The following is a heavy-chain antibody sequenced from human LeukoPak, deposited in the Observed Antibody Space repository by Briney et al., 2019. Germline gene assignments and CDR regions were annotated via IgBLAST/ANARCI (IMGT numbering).Heavy chain of an antibody. CDR1: GYTFTGYY. V-gene: IGHV1-2*06. Sequence: ASVKVSCKASGYTFTGYYMRWVRQAPGQGLEWMGRINPNSGGTNYAQKFQGRVTMTRDTSISTAYMELSRLRSDDTAVYYCARVRYGSGSYYFDYWGQGTLVTVSS. CDR3: ARVRYGSGSYYFDY. CDR2: INPNSGGT. D-gene: IGHD3-10*01. J-gene: IGHJ4*02.